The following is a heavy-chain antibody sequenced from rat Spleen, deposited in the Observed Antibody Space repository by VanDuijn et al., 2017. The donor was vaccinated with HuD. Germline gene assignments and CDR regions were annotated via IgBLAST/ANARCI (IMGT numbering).Heavy chain of an antibody. V-gene: IGHV4-2*01. CDR2: INKDSRKI. D-gene: IGHD4-3*01. Sequence: EVKLVESGGGLVQPGRSLKLSCAASGFNFNDYWMGWVRQAPGKGLEWIGEINKDSRKINYNPSLKDKFTISRDNAQNTLYLQMNKLGSEDTAIYYCAREEFGVRDWGQGVMVTVSS. CDR1: GFNFNDYW. CDR3: AREEFGVRD. J-gene: IGHJ2*01.